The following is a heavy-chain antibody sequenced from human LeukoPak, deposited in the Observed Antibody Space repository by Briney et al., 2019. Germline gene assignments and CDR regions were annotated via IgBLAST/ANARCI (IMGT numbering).Heavy chain of an antibody. CDR3: AKRNGFSSGYFDS. J-gene: IGHJ4*02. V-gene: IGHV3-23*01. CDR2: ISGSGGST. Sequence: PGGSLRLSCAASGFTFSSYAMSWVRQAPGKGLEWVSGISGSGGSTHYADSVKGRSTISRDISKSTVYLQINSLRADDTAVYFCAKRNGFSSGYFDSWGQGTLVTVSS. CDR1: GFTFSSYA. D-gene: IGHD1-1*01.